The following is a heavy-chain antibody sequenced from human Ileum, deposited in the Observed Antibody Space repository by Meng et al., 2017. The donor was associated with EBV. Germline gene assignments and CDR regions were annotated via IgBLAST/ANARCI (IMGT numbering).Heavy chain of an antibody. CDR1: GVSISSGVYH. J-gene: IGHJ4*02. Sequence: QVRLAGSGPGLAKPSQPLSLTCAVSGVSISSGVYHWSWIRQPPGKGLEWIGCSGGTYYNPSLKSRLTISVDTSKNQFSLKLDSATAADTAVYYCAIYAVGGSGQGYWGQGTLVTVSS. CDR3: AIYAVGGSGQGY. CDR2: CSGGT. D-gene: IGHD1-26*01. V-gene: IGHV4-30-4*01.